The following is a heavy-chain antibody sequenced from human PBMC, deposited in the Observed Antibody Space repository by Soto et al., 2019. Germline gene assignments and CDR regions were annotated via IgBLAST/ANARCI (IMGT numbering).Heavy chain of an antibody. CDR3: ARVGLVPTRGVFDY. V-gene: IGHV4-59*01. D-gene: IGHD1-26*01. J-gene: IGHJ4*02. CDR1: GGSFSGYY. CDR2: IYHTGIT. Sequence: QVYMQESGPGLVKPPETLSLTCSVSGGSFSGYYWSWIRQSPGKERGRIGSIYHTGITKYNLSITGRATMSVDSASSRVSLRLNSLTAADTALYYCARVGLVPTRGVFDYWGRGARVTVAS.